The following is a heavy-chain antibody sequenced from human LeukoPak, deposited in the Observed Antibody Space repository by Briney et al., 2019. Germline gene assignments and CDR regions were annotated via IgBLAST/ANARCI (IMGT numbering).Heavy chain of an antibody. CDR3: ARDSSSWNGEIDY. V-gene: IGHV5-51*01. CDR2: IYPGDSDT. J-gene: IGHJ4*02. D-gene: IGHD6-13*01. CDR1: GYSFTSYW. Sequence: GEPLEISCKGSGYSFTSYWIGWVRQMPGKGLEWMGIIYPGDSDTRYSPSFQGQVTISADKSISTAYLQWSSLKASDTAMYYCARDSSSWNGEIDYWGQGTLVTVAS.